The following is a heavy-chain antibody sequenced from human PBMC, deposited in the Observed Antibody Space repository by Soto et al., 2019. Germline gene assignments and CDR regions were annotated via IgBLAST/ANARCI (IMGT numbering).Heavy chain of an antibody. CDR1: GGSISSGDYY. CDR3: AGDGADYGDYNWFDP. V-gene: IGHV4-30-4*01. J-gene: IGHJ5*02. D-gene: IGHD4-17*01. CDR2: IYYSGST. Sequence: QVQLQESGPGLVKPSQTLSLTCTVSGGSISSGDYYWSWIRQPPGKGLEWIGYIYYSGSTYYNPSLKSRVTISVDTSKNQFSLKLSSVTAADTAVYYCAGDGADYGDYNWFDPWGQGTLVTVSS.